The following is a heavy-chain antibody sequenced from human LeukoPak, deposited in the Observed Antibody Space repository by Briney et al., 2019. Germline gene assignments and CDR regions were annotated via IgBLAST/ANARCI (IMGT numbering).Heavy chain of an antibody. CDR2: ISYDGSNK. J-gene: IGHJ4*02. V-gene: IGHV3-30*18. CDR1: GFTFSSYG. CDR3: AKVLSSGWSTNYFEY. Sequence: GGSLRLSCAASGFTFSSYGMHWVRQAPGKGLEWVAVISYDGSNKYYADSVKGRFTISRDNSQNTLYLQMNSLSAEDTAVYYCAKVLSSGWSTNYFEYWGQGTLVTVSS. D-gene: IGHD6-19*01.